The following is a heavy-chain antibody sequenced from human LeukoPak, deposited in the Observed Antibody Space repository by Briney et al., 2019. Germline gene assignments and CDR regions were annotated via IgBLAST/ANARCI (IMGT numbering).Heavy chain of an antibody. CDR1: GGSISSHY. CDR2: IYYSGST. J-gene: IGHJ4*02. Sequence: SETLSHTCTVSGGSISSHYWSWIRQPPGKGLEWIGYIYYSGSTNYNPSLKSRVTISVDTSKNQFSLKLSSVTAADTAVYYCAGTYDSSGYYAYWGQGALVTVSS. V-gene: IGHV4-59*11. D-gene: IGHD3-22*01. CDR3: AGTYDSSGYYAY.